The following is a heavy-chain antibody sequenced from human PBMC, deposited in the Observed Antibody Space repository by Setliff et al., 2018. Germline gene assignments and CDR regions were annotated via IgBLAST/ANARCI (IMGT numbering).Heavy chain of an antibody. D-gene: IGHD3-3*01. V-gene: IGHV1-18*01. J-gene: IGHJ4*02. CDR3: ATRTPVTFSGVVTTV. CDR1: GLTFTTFS. Sequence: ALVKVSCKASGLTFTTFSISWVRQAPGQGLEWMGWITNYNGKTDYAQKFQDRVILTTDTSTNTAYMELRNLRPDDKAIYYCATRTPVTFSGVVTTVWGQGSLVTVSS. CDR2: ITNYNGKT.